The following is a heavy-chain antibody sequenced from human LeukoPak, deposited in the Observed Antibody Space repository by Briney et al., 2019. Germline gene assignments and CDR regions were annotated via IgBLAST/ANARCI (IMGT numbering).Heavy chain of an antibody. Sequence: GASVKVSCKASGYTFTGYYMHWVRQAPGQGLEWMGWINPNSGGTNYAQKFQGRVTMTRGTSISTAYMELSRLRSDDTAVYYCARWGYYYDSSGYYRRSNYFDYWGQGTLVTVSS. CDR1: GYTFTGYY. J-gene: IGHJ4*02. D-gene: IGHD3-22*01. CDR3: ARWGYYYDSSGYYRRSNYFDY. CDR2: INPNSGGT. V-gene: IGHV1-2*02.